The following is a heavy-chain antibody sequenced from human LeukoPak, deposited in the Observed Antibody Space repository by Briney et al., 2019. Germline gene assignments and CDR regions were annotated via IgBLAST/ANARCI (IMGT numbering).Heavy chain of an antibody. CDR3: ARDRRDGYGLD. Sequence: SQTLSLTCTVSGGSISSGSYYWSWIRQPAGKGLEWIGRIYTSGSTNYNPSLKSRVTISVDTSKNQFSLKLSSVTVADTAVYYCARDRRDGYGLDWGQGTMVTVSS. CDR2: IYTSGST. V-gene: IGHV4-61*02. CDR1: GGSISSGSYY. J-gene: IGHJ3*01. D-gene: IGHD5-24*01.